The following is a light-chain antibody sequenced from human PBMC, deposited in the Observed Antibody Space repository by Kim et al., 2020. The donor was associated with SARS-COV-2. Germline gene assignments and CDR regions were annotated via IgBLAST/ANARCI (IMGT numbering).Light chain of an antibody. V-gene: IGLV1-44*01. Sequence: ELTQPPSASGTPGQSVSISCSGSNSDIGGNPVNWYQQFPGTVPRLLIFSNIQRPSGVPDRFSASKSGTSASLAISGLQSEDEAVYYCAVWDDSLSYVF. J-gene: IGLJ1*01. CDR2: SNI. CDR1: NSDIGGNP. CDR3: AVWDDSLSYV.